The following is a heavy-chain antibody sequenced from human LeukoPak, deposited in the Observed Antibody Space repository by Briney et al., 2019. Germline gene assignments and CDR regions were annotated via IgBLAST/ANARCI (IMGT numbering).Heavy chain of an antibody. J-gene: IGHJ4*02. CDR2: TNNTATT. D-gene: IGHD3-3*01. Sequence: SETLSLTCAVYGGSFSGYYWSWVCQPQGKGLEWIGETNNTATTTSTPSLTIPVTISVDTSKTQFSLKLTSVTAADTAVYYCAARYYDFWSGYYTGDYWGQGTLVTVSS. CDR1: GGSFSGYY. CDR3: AARYYDFWSGYYTGDY. V-gene: IGHV4-34*01.